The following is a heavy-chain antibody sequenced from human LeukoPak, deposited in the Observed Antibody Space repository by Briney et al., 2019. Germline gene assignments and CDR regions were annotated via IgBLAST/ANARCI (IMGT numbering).Heavy chain of an antibody. CDR1: GGSISSYY. V-gene: IGHV4-4*07. Sequence: SETLSLTCTVSGGSISSYYWSWIRQPAGKGLEWIGRIYTSGSTNYNPSLKSRVTISVDTSKNQFSLKLSSVTAVDTAVYYCARAQALGYYYYGMDVWGQGTTVTVSS. CDR2: IYTSGST. J-gene: IGHJ6*02. CDR3: ARAQALGYYYYGMDV.